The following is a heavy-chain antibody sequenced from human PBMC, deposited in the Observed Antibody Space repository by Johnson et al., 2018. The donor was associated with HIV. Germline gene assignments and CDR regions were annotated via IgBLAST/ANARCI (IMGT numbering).Heavy chain of an antibody. D-gene: IGHD3-3*01. CDR1: GFTFSSYA. V-gene: IGHV3-30*04. CDR3: AKTAWVFEGDASDI. J-gene: IGHJ3*02. Sequence: QVQLVESGGGVVQPGRSLRLSCAASGFTFSSYAMHWVRQAPGKGLEWVAVISYDGSNKYYADSVKGRFTISRDNSKNTLYLQMNSLRAEDTAVYYCAKTAWVFEGDASDIWGQGTMVTVSS. CDR2: ISYDGSNK.